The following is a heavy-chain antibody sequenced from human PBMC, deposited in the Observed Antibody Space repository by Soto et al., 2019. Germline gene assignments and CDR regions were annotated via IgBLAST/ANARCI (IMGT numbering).Heavy chain of an antibody. J-gene: IGHJ4*02. V-gene: IGHV1-69*02. D-gene: IGHD3-10*01. CDR1: GDTFSFYT. CDR3: ATSYGSGYRAFHY. CDR2: VNPILSMS. Sequence: QVQLVQSGAELKKPGSSVKVSCKASGDTFSFYTINWVRQAPGLGLEWMGRVNPILSMSNYAQKFQGRVTMTADKSTSTAYMELHSLRSEDTAFYYCATSYGSGYRAFHYWGQGALVTVSS.